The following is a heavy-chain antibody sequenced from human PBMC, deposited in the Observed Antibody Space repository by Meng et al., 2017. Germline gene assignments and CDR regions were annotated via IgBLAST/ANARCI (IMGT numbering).Heavy chain of an antibody. CDR1: GYTFTSYG. V-gene: IGHV1-18*01. CDR2: ISGYNGVT. D-gene: IGHD1-14*01. J-gene: IGHJ3*02. Sequence: ASVKVSCKASGYTFTSYGISWVRQAPGQGLEWMGWISGYNGVTNYAQKLQGRVTMTTDTSTSTAYMELTSLRSDDTAVYYCAGDRGMHRTIDAFDIWGQGTMVTVSS. CDR3: AGDRGMHRTIDAFDI.